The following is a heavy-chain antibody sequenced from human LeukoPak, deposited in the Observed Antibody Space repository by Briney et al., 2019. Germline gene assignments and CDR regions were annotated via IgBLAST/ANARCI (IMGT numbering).Heavy chain of an antibody. Sequence: PGGSLRLSCAASGFTVSSNYMSWVRQAPGKGLEWVSVIYSSGSTYYADSVKGRFTISRHNSKNTLYLQMNSLRAEDTAVYYCARTGYSSSWYYFDYWGQGTLVTVSS. J-gene: IGHJ4*02. CDR2: IYSSGST. D-gene: IGHD6-13*01. V-gene: IGHV3-53*04. CDR3: ARTGYSSSWYYFDY. CDR1: GFTVSSNY.